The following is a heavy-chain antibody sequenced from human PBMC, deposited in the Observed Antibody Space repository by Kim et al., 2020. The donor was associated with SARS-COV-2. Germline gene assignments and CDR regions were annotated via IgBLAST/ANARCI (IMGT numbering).Heavy chain of an antibody. Sequence: GGSLRLSCAASGFTFSSYAMHWVRQAPGKGLEYVSAISSNGGSTYYANSVKGRFTISRDNSKNTLYLQMGSLRAEDMAVYYCARGQRVYYDILTGYYDPYHYYYMDVWGKGTTVTVSS. CDR2: ISSNGGST. CDR1: GFTFSSYA. CDR3: ARGQRVYYDILTGYYDPYHYYYMDV. J-gene: IGHJ6*03. V-gene: IGHV3-64*01. D-gene: IGHD3-9*01.